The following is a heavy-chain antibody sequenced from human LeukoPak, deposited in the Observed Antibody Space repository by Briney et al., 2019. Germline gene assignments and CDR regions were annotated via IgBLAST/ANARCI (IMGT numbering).Heavy chain of an antibody. Sequence: ASVKVSCKASGYTFTGYYMHWVRQAPGQGLEWMGWINPNSGGTNHAQKFQGRVTMTRDTSISTAYMELSRLRSDDTAVYYCARDLWFGEFRFDPWGQGTLVTVSS. CDR2: INPNSGGT. J-gene: IGHJ5*02. D-gene: IGHD3-10*01. V-gene: IGHV1-2*02. CDR3: ARDLWFGEFRFDP. CDR1: GYTFTGYY.